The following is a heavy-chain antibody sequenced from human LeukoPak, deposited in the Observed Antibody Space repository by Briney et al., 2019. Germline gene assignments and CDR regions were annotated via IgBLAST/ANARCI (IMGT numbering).Heavy chain of an antibody. Sequence: ASVKVSCKASVYTFTSYGITWVRQAPGQGLEWMGWISAYNGNTNYAQKVQGRVTMTTDTSTTTAYMELRSLRSDDTAVYYCARGPRYSSGWDEKQNFDYWGQGTLVTVS. CDR3: ARGPRYSSGWDEKQNFDY. V-gene: IGHV1-18*01. D-gene: IGHD6-19*01. CDR1: VYTFTSYG. J-gene: IGHJ4*02. CDR2: ISAYNGNT.